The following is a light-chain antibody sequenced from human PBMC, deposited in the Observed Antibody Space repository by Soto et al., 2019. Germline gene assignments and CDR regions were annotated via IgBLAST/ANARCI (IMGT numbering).Light chain of an antibody. V-gene: IGKV3-15*01. CDR3: QHYSNSPPT. J-gene: IGKJ3*01. CDR2: YAS. CDR1: ESVHRN. Sequence: EMVMTQSPAILSVSPGERVTLSCRASESVHRNLAWYQQKPGQGPSLLIYYASTRVTGVPDRFSGSGSGTEFTLTISSLQSEDFGVYFCQHYSNSPPTFGPGTKVEIK.